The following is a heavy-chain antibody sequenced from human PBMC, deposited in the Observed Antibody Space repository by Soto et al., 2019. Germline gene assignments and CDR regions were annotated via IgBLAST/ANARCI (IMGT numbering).Heavy chain of an antibody. CDR1: GFTFSSYA. V-gene: IGHV3-30-3*01. D-gene: IGHD2-2*01. Sequence: PGGSLRLSCAASGFTFSSYAMHWVRQAPGKGLEWVALISYDGSDKDYADSVKGRFTISRDNSKNTLYLQMNSLRAEDTAVYYCARASRRTDLGYCSSTSCYFGGYYYYGMDVWGQGTTVTVSS. CDR3: ARASRRTDLGYCSSTSCYFGGYYYYGMDV. CDR2: ISYDGSDK. J-gene: IGHJ6*02.